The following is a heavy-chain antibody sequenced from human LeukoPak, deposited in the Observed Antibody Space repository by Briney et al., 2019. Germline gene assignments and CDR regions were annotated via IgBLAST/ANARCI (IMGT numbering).Heavy chain of an antibody. Sequence: GGSLRLSCAASGFTFSSYAMSWVRQAPGKGLEWVSAISGSGGSTYYADSVKGRFTISRDNSKNTLYLQMNSLRAEDTAVYYCARVGIPNDAFDIWGQGTMVTVSS. V-gene: IGHV3-23*01. D-gene: IGHD3-16*02. J-gene: IGHJ3*02. CDR3: ARVGIPNDAFDI. CDR1: GFTFSSYA. CDR2: ISGSGGST.